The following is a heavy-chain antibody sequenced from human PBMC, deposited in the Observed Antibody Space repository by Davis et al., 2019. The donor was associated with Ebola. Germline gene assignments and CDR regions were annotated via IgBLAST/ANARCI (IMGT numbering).Heavy chain of an antibody. D-gene: IGHD2-2*03. CDR1: GYTFTSYD. J-gene: IGHJ4*02. CDR3: ARGPIQVVDIVVVPAAPDY. Sequence: SVKVSCKASGYTFTSYDISWVRQAPGQGLEWMGGIIPIFGTANYAQKFQGRVTITADESTSTAYMELSSLRSEDTAVYYCARGPIQVVDIVVVPAAPDYWGQGTLVTVSS. V-gene: IGHV1-69*13. CDR2: IIPIFGTA.